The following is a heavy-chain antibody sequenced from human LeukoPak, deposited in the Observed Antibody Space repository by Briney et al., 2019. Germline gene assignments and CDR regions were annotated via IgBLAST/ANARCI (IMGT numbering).Heavy chain of an antibody. Sequence: PGGSLRLSCAASGFTFSSYAMSWVRQAPGKGLEWVSAISGSGGSTYYADSVKGRSTISRDNSKNTLYLQMNSLRAEDTAVYYCAKDGAIFGVVIEYFQHWGQGTLVTVSS. CDR1: GFTFSSYA. V-gene: IGHV3-23*01. CDR2: ISGSGGST. D-gene: IGHD3-3*01. CDR3: AKDGAIFGVVIEYFQH. J-gene: IGHJ1*01.